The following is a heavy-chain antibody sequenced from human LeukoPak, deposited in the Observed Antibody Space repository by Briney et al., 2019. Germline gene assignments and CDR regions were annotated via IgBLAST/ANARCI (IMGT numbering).Heavy chain of an antibody. CDR1: GGSISDDS. V-gene: IGHV4-59*01. Sequence: SETLSLTCTVSGGSISDDSWTWIRQPPGKGLDWIGSIFDIGSITYNPSLRSRLTISGETSKNQISLKLSSVTAADTAVYFCARAASGDRYSGYAKDRYYFDRWGQGTLVTVSS. D-gene: IGHD5-12*01. CDR3: ARAASGDRYSGYAKDRYYFDR. CDR2: IFDIGSI. J-gene: IGHJ4*02.